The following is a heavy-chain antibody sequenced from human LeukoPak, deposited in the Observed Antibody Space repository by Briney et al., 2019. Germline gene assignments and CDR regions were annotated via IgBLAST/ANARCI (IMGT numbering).Heavy chain of an antibody. D-gene: IGHD6-19*01. J-gene: IGHJ4*02. CDR3: ASLLVAGVESVDY. CDR2: IKRDGSEK. Sequence: PGGSLRVSCAASGFTFSSYCMTWVRQAPGKGLERVANIKRDGSEKHYVDSVKGRFTISRDNAKNSMFLKMNSLRAEDTAVYYCASLLVAGVESVDYWGQGTLVTVSS. V-gene: IGHV3-7*03. CDR1: GFTFSSYC.